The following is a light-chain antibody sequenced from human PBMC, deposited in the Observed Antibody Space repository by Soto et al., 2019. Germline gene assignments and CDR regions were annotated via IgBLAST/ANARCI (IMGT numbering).Light chain of an antibody. CDR2: GAS. J-gene: IGKJ1*01. CDR1: QSVSDSS. CDR3: QQYGFSLRT. Sequence: EIVLTQSPGTLSLSPRERATLSCRASQSVSDSSLAWYHQKPGQAPRLLIYGASRRATGIPDTFSGSGSGTDFTLTSSRLDPEAFAVYYCQQYGFSLRTFGQGSKVEI. V-gene: IGKV3-20*01.